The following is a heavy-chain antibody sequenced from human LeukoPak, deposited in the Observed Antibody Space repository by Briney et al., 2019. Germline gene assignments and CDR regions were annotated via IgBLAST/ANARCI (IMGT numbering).Heavy chain of an antibody. CDR3: AREYSSSSHYYYYGMDV. CDR1: GYTLTSYG. V-gene: IGHV1-18*01. CDR2: ISAYNGNT. J-gene: IGHJ6*02. D-gene: IGHD6-6*01. Sequence: ASVKVSCKASGYTLTSYGISWVRQAPGQGLEWMGWISAYNGNTNYAQKLQGRVTMTTDTSTSTAYMELRSLRSDDTAVYYCAREYSSSSHYYYYGMDVWGQGTTVTVSS.